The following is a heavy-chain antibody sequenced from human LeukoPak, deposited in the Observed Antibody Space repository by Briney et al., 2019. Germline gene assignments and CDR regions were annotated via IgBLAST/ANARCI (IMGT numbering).Heavy chain of an antibody. D-gene: IGHD3-22*01. CDR2: ISAYNGNT. V-gene: IGHV1-18*01. CDR1: GYTFTSYG. CDR3: ARVRTMIAVVINNWFDP. Sequence: ASVKVSCKASGYTFTSYGISWVRQAPGQGLEWMGWISAYNGNTNYAQKLQGRVTMTTDTSTSTAYMELRSLRSDDTAVYYCARVRTMIAVVINNWFDPWGQGTLVTVSS. J-gene: IGHJ5*02.